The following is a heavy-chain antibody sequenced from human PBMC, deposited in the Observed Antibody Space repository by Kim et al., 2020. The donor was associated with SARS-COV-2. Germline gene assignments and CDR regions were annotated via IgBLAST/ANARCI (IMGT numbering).Heavy chain of an antibody. CDR3: ARRVTMVRGVIMLDAFDI. CDR2: IYYSGST. V-gene: IGHV4-39*01. D-gene: IGHD3-10*01. CDR1: GGSISSSSYY. J-gene: IGHJ3*02. Sequence: SETLSLTCTVSGGSISSSSYYWGWIRQPPGKGLEWIGSIYYSGSTYYNPSLKSRVTISVDTSKNQFSLKLSSVTAADTAVYYCARRVTMVRGVIMLDAFDIWGQGAMGTVSS.